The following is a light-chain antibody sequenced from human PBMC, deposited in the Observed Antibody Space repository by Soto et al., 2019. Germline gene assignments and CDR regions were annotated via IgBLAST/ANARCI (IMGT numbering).Light chain of an antibody. CDR1: QSVSSS. J-gene: IGKJ5*01. V-gene: IGKV3-15*01. CDR3: QQYNNWPPIT. CDR2: GAS. Sequence: ETVMTQSPATLSVSPGERATLSFGASQSVSSSLAWYQQRPGQAPRLLIYGASTRATGIPARFSGSGSGTEFTLTISSLQSEDFAVYYCQQYNNWPPITFGQGTRLEIK.